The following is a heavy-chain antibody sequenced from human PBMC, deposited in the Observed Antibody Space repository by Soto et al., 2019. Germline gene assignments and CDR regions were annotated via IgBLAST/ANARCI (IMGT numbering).Heavy chain of an antibody. V-gene: IGHV4-4*02. CDR3: AISEATGLDY. Sequence: QVQLQESGPGLVKPSGTLSLTCTVSGGSMTSSNWWNWVRQSPGKGLEWIGEAHHSGRTNYNPSLKSRVTIAVDKTKNHFSLKLSSVNAADTAVYYCAISEATGLDYWGQGTLVTVSS. J-gene: IGHJ4*02. CDR2: AHHSGRT. CDR1: GGSMTSSNW. D-gene: IGHD1-26*01.